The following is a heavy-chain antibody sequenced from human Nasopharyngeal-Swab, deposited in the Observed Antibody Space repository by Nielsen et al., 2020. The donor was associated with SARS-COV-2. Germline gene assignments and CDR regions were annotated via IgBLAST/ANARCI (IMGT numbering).Heavy chain of an antibody. J-gene: IGHJ4*02. D-gene: IGHD2-2*01. CDR2: ISSSGSTI. V-gene: IGHV3-11*01. CDR1: GFTFSDYY. CDR3: ARDKGRCSSTSCYVDY. Sequence: GESLKISCAASGFTFSDYYMSWIRQAPGKGLEWVSYISSSGSTIYYADSVKGQFTISRDNAKNSLYLQMNSLRAEDTAVYYCARDKGRCSSTSCYVDYWGQGTLVTVSS.